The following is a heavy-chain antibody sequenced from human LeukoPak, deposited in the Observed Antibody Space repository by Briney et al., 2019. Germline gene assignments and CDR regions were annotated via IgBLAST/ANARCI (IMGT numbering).Heavy chain of an antibody. CDR3: AREGDSSGYYPFDY. CDR1: GYTFTGYY. J-gene: IGHJ4*02. Sequence: ASVKVSCKASGYTFTGYYMHWVRQAPGQGLEWMGRINPNSGGTNYAQKFQGRVTMTRDTSISTVYMELSRLRSDDTAVYYCAREGDSSGYYPFDYWGQGTLVTVSS. CDR2: INPNSGGT. D-gene: IGHD3-22*01. V-gene: IGHV1-2*06.